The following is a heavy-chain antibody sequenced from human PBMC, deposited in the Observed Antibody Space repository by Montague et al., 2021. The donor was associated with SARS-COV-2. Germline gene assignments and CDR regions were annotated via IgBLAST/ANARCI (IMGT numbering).Heavy chain of an antibody. V-gene: IGHV4-34*12. J-gene: IGHJ4*02. Sequence: SETLSLTCAVYGGSFSGYYWSWIRQPPEKGLEWIGEIIQSGRTNNNPPLKSRVTISVDTSKNQFSLKLSSVTAADTALYYCARRGRSVWDVTVSAQLDYWGQGILVIVSS. CDR1: GGSFSGYY. D-gene: IGHD3-16*01. CDR3: ARRGRSVWDVTVSAQLDY. CDR2: IIQSGRT.